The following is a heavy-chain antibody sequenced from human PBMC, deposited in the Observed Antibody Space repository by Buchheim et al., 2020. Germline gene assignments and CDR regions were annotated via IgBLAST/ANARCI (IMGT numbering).Heavy chain of an antibody. CDR2: IKQDGSDT. J-gene: IGHJ4*02. CDR1: GFTFSDYW. CDR3: ATDRAVVAAARFDY. V-gene: IGHV3-7*01. Sequence: EVQLVESGGGLVQPGGSLRLSCTASGFTFSDYWMTWVRQAPGKGLEWVANIKQDGSDTYYVDSVRGRFTISRDNAQNTLYLQMNSLRAEDTVVYYGATDRAVVAAARFDYWGQGTL. D-gene: IGHD2-2*01.